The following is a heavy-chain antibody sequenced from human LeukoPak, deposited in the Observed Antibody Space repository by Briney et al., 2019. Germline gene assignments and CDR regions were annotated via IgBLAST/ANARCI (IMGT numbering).Heavy chain of an antibody. D-gene: IGHD6-13*01. CDR1: GFTFTSYA. Sequence: PGGSLRLSCAASGFTFTSYAMSWVRQAPGKGLEWVSAISGSGDSTYYESTYYADSVKGRFTISRDNAKNSLYLQMNSLRAEDTAVYYCARDEAAAGQFDPWGQGTLVTVSS. J-gene: IGHJ5*02. V-gene: IGHV3-23*01. CDR3: ARDEAAAGQFDP. CDR2: ISGSGDSTYYEST.